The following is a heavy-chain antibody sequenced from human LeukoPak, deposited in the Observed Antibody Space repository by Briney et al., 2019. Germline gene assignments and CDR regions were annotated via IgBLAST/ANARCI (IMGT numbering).Heavy chain of an antibody. V-gene: IGHV3-30*02. CDR2: IRYDGNNK. CDR1: GFTFSTYG. Sequence: PGASLRLSCAASGFTFSTYGMHWVRQAPGKGLEWVAFIRYDGNNKYYADSVKGRFTISRGNSKNTLYLQMNSLRAEDAAVYYCAKTPNRVVVPAAMPFDYWGQGTLVTVSS. CDR3: AKTPNRVVVPAAMPFDY. J-gene: IGHJ4*02. D-gene: IGHD2-2*01.